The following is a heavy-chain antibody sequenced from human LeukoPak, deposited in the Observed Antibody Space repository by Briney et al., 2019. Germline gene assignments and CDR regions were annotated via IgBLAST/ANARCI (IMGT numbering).Heavy chain of an antibody. CDR3: ARVLGYCGRDCYPLDY. D-gene: IGHD2-21*02. V-gene: IGHV1-18*01. Sequence: ASVKVSCKSSGYTFTNYGLSWVRQAPGQGLEWMGCISTYNGNSEYPQKLQGRVTLTTDTSTTTGYMELRSLRSDDTAVYYCARVLGYCGRDCYPLDYWGQGTLVTVSS. CDR2: ISTYNGNS. CDR1: GYTFTNYG. J-gene: IGHJ4*02.